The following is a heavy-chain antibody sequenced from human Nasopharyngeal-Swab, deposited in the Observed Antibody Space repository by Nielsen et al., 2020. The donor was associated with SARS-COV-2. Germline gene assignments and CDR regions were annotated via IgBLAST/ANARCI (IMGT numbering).Heavy chain of an antibody. V-gene: IGHV1-24*01. Sequence: ASVKVSCKVSGYTLTELSMHWVRQAPGNGLEWMGGFDPEDGETIYAQKFQGRVTMTEDTSTDTAYMELSSLRSEDTAVYYCATPWPGPYWNYGRGDYWGQGTLVTVSS. D-gene: IGHD1-7*01. CDR2: FDPEDGET. CDR3: ATPWPGPYWNYGRGDY. J-gene: IGHJ4*02. CDR1: GYTLTELS.